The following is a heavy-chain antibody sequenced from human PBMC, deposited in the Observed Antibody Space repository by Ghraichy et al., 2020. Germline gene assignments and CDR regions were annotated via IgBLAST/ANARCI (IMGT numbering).Heavy chain of an antibody. J-gene: IGHJ6*02. CDR3: AGCTTVTYYYYYGMDV. D-gene: IGHD4-17*01. CDR1: GGSISSGGYY. Sequence: SETLSLTCTVSGGSISSGGYYWSWIRQHPGKGLEWIGYIYYSGSTYYNPSLKSRVTISVDTSKNQFSLKLSSVTAADTAVYYCAGCTTVTYYYYYGMDVWGQGTTVTVSS. V-gene: IGHV4-31*03. CDR2: IYYSGST.